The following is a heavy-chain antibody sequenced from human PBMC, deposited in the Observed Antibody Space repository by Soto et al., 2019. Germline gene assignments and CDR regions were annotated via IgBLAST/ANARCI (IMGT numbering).Heavy chain of an antibody. J-gene: IGHJ6*02. D-gene: IGHD2-2*01. CDR2: FYYSGST. Sequence: SETLSLTCTVSGVSINNSSYSWGWIRQPPVKGLEWIGTFYYSGSTYYNPSLKSRVTISVDTSKNQFSLKLSSVTATDTAVYYCARLHGYCISTSCYGYYAMDVWGQGTTVT. CDR3: ARLHGYCISTSCYGYYAMDV. CDR1: GVSINNSSYS. V-gene: IGHV4-39*01.